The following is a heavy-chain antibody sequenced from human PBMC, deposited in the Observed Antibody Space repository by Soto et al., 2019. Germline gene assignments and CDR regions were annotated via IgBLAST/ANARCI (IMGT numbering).Heavy chain of an antibody. Sequence: VGSLRLSCAVSGFTVSSKYMSWVRQAPGKGLEWVSVIYSGGSTYYADSVKGRFTISRDNSKNTLYLQMNSLRAEDTAVYYCARDCGGDCYSGLPAYYYYGMDVWGQGTTVTVSS. V-gene: IGHV3-53*01. CDR1: GFTVSSKY. J-gene: IGHJ6*02. CDR3: ARDCGGDCYSGLPAYYYYGMDV. D-gene: IGHD2-21*02. CDR2: IYSGGST.